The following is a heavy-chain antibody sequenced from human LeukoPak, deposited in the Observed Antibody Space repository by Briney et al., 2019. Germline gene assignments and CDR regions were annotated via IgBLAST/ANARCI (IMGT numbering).Heavy chain of an antibody. CDR3: ARDSPHSTTSDY. D-gene: IGHD2-2*01. CDR2: ISSSSSYI. J-gene: IGHJ4*02. CDR1: GFTFSTYS. Sequence: GGSLRLSCAASGFTFSTYSMNWVRQAPGKGLEWVSSISSSSSYITYADSLKGRFTISRDNAKNSLYLQMSSLRVEDTAVYYCARDSPHSTTSDYWGQGTLVTVSS. V-gene: IGHV3-21*01.